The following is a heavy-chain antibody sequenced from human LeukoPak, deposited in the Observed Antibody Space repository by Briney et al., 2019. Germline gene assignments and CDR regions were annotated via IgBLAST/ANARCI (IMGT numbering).Heavy chain of an antibody. D-gene: IGHD5-18*01. J-gene: IGHJ5*02. CDR1: GFTFSSYG. CDR2: ISYVGSNK. Sequence: PGRSLRLSCAAAGFTFSSYGMHWVRQAPGKGLEWVAVISYVGSNKYYADSVKDRLTISRDNSKNTLYLKMNSLRAEDTAVYYCAKELRGYSYGLRNNWFDPWGQGTLVTVSS. V-gene: IGHV3-30*18. CDR3: AKELRGYSYGLRNNWFDP.